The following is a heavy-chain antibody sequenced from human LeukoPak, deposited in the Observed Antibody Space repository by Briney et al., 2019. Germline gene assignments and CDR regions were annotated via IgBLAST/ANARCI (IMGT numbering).Heavy chain of an antibody. V-gene: IGHV1-18*01. J-gene: IGHJ6*03. CDR1: GYTFTSYG. D-gene: IGHD3-9*01. CDR2: ISAYNGNT. Sequence: ASVKVSCKASGYTFTSYGISWVRQAPGQGLEWMGWISAYNGNTNYAQKLQGRVTMTTDTSTSTAYMELRSLRSDDTAAYYCAREDYDILTGYLDVWGKGTTVTVSS. CDR3: AREDYDILTGYLDV.